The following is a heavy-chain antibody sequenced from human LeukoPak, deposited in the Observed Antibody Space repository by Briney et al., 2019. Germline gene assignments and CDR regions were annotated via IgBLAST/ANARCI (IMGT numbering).Heavy chain of an antibody. CDR1: GYSFTSYW. D-gene: IGHD4-23*01. J-gene: IGHJ3*02. CDR3: ARRVGGPPYEHAFDI. Sequence: PGESLKISCKGSGYSFTSYWIGWVRQMPVKGLEWMGIIYPGDSDTRYSPSFQGQVTISADKSISTAYLQWSSLKASDTAMYYCARRVGGPPYEHAFDIWGQGTMVTVSS. CDR2: IYPGDSDT. V-gene: IGHV5-51*01.